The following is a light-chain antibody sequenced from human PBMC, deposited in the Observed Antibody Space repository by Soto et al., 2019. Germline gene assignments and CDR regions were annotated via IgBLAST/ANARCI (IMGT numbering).Light chain of an antibody. Sequence: PGESATLSCTASQSLRSNFLAWYQQKPGQAPRLLIYDASSRAAGIPDRFSGSGSGTDFTLTITRLEPEDFAVYHCQQRSNWLACGGGTKVDIK. CDR2: DAS. CDR3: QQRSNWLA. J-gene: IGKJ4*01. V-gene: IGKV3D-20*02. CDR1: QSLRSNF.